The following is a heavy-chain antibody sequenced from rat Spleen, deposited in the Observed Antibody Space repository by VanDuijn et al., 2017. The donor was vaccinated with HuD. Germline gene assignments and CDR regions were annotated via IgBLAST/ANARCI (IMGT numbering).Heavy chain of an antibody. CDR3: ARLGGLRNWFAY. CDR2: ISPSGGRT. J-gene: IGHJ3*01. D-gene: IGHD4-3*01. Sequence: EVQLVESGGGLVQPGRSLKLSCAASGFTFSDFDMAWVRQAPTKGLEWVASISPSGGRTTHRDSVKGRFTISRDDEESTLYLQMDSLRSEDTATYFCARLGGLRNWFAYWGQGTLVTVSS. V-gene: IGHV5-25*01. CDR1: GFTFSDFD.